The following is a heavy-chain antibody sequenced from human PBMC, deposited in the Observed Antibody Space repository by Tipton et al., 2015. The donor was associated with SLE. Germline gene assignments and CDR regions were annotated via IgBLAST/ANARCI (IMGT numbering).Heavy chain of an antibody. J-gene: IGHJ4*02. V-gene: IGHV4-39*01. CDR3: ARQDLGRAATLTFDI. Sequence: TLSLTCHVAGGAIRNSPYYWAWIRQPPGKRLEWIGSGFDTGYTAYNPSLEGRMSISVDTSNNQFSLKLSSVTAADTAVYFCARQDLGRAATLTFDIWGLGTLVTVSS. CDR2: GFDTGYT. D-gene: IGHD6-25*01. CDR1: GGAIRNSPYY.